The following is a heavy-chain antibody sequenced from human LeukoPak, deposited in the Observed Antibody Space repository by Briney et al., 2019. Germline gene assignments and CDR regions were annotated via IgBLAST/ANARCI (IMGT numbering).Heavy chain of an antibody. V-gene: IGHV4-59*01. CDR1: GGSISNYY. CDR2: MYYKGIT. D-gene: IGHD3-22*01. J-gene: IGHJ4*02. Sequence: PSETLSLTCTVSGGSISNYYWTWIRQPPGKGLEWIGNMYYKGITNYNPSLKSRVTISLDRSKNQFSLKVKSVTAADTAVYYCASTLIDYYDSRSFEYWGQGTLVTVSS. CDR3: ASTLIDYYDSRSFEY.